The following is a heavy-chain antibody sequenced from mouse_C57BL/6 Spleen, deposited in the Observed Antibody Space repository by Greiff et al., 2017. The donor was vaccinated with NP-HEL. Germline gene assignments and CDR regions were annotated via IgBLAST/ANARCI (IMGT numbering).Heavy chain of an antibody. D-gene: IGHD2-4*01. CDR2: IDPSDSYT. CDR3: ARRYDYDRYFDV. Sequence: QVQLQQPGAELVKPGASVKLSCKASGYTFTSYWMQWVKQRPGQGLEWIGEIDPSDSYTNYNQKFKGKATLTVDTSSSTAYMQLSSLTSEDSAVYYCARRYDYDRYFDVWGTGTTATVSS. J-gene: IGHJ1*03. CDR1: GYTFTSYW. V-gene: IGHV1-50*01.